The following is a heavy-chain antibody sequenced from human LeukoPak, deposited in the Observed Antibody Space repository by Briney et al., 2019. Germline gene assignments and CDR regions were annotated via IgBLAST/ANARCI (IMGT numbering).Heavy chain of an antibody. V-gene: IGHV4-59*01. J-gene: IGHJ6*02. CDR1: GGSISSYY. CDR2: IYYSGST. D-gene: IGHD2-15*01. CDR3: ARVVVVAATGRDYYHYGMDV. Sequence: SETLSLTCTVSGGSISSYYWSWIRQPPGQGLEWIGYIYYSGSTNYNPSLKSRVTISVDTSKNQFSLKLSSVTAADTAVYYCARVVVVAATGRDYYHYGMDVWGQGTTVTVSS.